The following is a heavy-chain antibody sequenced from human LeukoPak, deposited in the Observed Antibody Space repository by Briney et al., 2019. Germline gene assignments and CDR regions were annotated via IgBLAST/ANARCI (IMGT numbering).Heavy chain of an antibody. Sequence: KPSETLSLTCTVSGYSISSGYYRGWIRQPPGKGLEWIGSIYHSGSTYYNPSLKSRVTISVDTSKNQFSLKLSSVTAADTAVYYCARGTIKPAALGDYWDQGTLVTVSS. J-gene: IGHJ4*02. CDR1: GYSISSGYY. CDR2: IYHSGST. V-gene: IGHV4-38-2*02. CDR3: ARGTIKPAALGDY. D-gene: IGHD2-2*01.